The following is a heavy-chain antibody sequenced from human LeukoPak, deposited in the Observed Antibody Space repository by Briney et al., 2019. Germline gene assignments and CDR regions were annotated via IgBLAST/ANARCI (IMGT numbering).Heavy chain of an antibody. V-gene: IGHV1-8*02. CDR3: ARASSGCSI. CDR2: MNPNSGNT. J-gene: IGHJ4*02. CDR1: GYTFSDSY. Sequence: GASVKVSCKASGYTFSDSYMHWVRQATGQGLEWMGWMNPNSGNTGYAQKFQGRVTMTRNTSISTAYMELSSLRSEDTAVYYCARASSGCSIWGQGTLVTVSS. D-gene: IGHD6-19*01.